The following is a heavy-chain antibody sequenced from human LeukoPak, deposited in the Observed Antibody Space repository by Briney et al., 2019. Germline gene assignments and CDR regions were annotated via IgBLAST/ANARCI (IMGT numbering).Heavy chain of an antibody. CDR1: GFSFGGYA. V-gene: IGHV3-9*03. CDR2: ISWNNGDL. CDR3: VRGPGMAVEKRYFDY. D-gene: IGHD6-19*01. Sequence: GGSLRLSCAASGFSFGGYAMPWVRQPPGKGLEWISGISWNNGDLHYADSVRGRFTISRDNAKNSLYLQMNSLRVEDMALYYCVRGPGMAVEKRYFDYWGQGTLVTVSS. J-gene: IGHJ4*02.